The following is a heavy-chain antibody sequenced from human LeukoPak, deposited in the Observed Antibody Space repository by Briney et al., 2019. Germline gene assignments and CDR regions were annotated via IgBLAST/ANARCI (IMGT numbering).Heavy chain of an antibody. J-gene: IGHJ3*02. Sequence: PGRSLRLSCAASGFTFSSYGMHWVRQAPGKGLEWVSAISGSGGSTYYADSVKGRFTISRDNSKNTLYLQMNSLRAEDTAVYYCAKWDVEKNAFDIWGQGTMVTVSS. CDR1: GFTFSSYG. V-gene: IGHV3-23*01. CDR2: ISGSGGST. D-gene: IGHD5-24*01. CDR3: AKWDVEKNAFDI.